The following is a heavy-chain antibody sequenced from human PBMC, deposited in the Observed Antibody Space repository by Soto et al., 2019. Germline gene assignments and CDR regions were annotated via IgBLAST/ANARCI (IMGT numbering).Heavy chain of an antibody. Sequence: ESLKISCKGSGYSFTSYWIGWVRQMPGKGLEWMGIIYLGDSDTRYSPSFQGQVTISADKSISTAYLQWSSLKASDTAMYYCARQTYCSSTSCYTVDSWGQGNLVTVSS. D-gene: IGHD2-2*02. CDR2: IYLGDSDT. J-gene: IGHJ4*02. CDR3: ARQTYCSSTSCYTVDS. V-gene: IGHV5-51*01. CDR1: GYSFTSYW.